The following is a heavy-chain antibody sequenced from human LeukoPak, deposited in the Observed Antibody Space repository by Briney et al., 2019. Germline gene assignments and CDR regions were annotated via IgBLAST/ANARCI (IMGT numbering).Heavy chain of an antibody. CDR3: ARGFALDF. CDR2: TYYRSKWYY. CDR1: GDTVSSNSAA. V-gene: IGHV6-1*01. Sequence: SPTLSLTCDISGDTVSSNSAAWNWIRQPPSRGLEWLGRTYYRSKWYYDYAVSVKSRITISPDTSKNQFSLQLNSVTADDTAVYYCARGFALDFWGQGTMVTVSS. J-gene: IGHJ3*01.